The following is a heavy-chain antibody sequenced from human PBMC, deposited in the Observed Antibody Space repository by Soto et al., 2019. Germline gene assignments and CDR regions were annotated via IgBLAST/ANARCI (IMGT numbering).Heavy chain of an antibody. D-gene: IGHD5-18*01. J-gene: IGHJ6*02. CDR1: GYDYVTYA. V-gene: IGHV1-18*01. CDR3: ARRVQVWLPDYYGIDV. CDR2: ISTLNGNT. Sequence: QAQLVQSGAEGKTPGASVNVSCKASGYDYVTYAITWVRQRPGQGLEWMGWISTLNGNTNYAQNFQGRVTMTTDTSTRIVHLELRSLRSADTAVYYCARRVQVWLPDYYGIDVWGQGTTVTVSS.